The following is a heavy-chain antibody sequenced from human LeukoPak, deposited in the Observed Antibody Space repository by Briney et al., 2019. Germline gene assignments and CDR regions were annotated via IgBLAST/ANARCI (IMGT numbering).Heavy chain of an antibody. D-gene: IGHD1-26*01. Sequence: SQTLSLTCTVSGGSISSGDYYWGWIRQPPGKGLDWVGYIYYSGSTYYNASLKSRVTISVDTSKNQFSLKLSSVTAADTAVYYCASLLSVGATQTDYWGQGTLVTVSS. CDR3: ASLLSVGATQTDY. CDR2: IYYSGST. J-gene: IGHJ4*02. V-gene: IGHV4-30-4*08. CDR1: GGSISSGDYY.